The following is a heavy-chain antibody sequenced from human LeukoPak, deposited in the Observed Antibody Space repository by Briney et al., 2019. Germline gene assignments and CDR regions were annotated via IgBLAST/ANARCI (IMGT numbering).Heavy chain of an antibody. CDR1: GGSISSNY. CDR3: AGHVLREAGGNSGFDS. D-gene: IGHD4-23*01. J-gene: IGHJ4*02. Sequence: PSETLSLTCSVSGGSISSNYWSWIRQPPGKGLEWIGYINYSGSTNHNPSLKSRVTMSVDTSKNQFSLKLTSVTAADTAVYYCAGHVLREAGGNSGFDSWGQGTLVTVSS. CDR2: INYSGST. V-gene: IGHV4-59*08.